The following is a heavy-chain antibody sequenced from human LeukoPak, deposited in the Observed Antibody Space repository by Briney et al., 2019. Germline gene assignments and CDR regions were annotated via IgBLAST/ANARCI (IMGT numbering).Heavy chain of an antibody. J-gene: IGHJ4*02. CDR1: GFTFNRYW. CDR2: IKQDGSEK. V-gene: IGHV3-7*03. CDR3: AKSGLNRFDY. D-gene: IGHD2-15*01. Sequence: GGSLRLSCAASGFTFNRYWMSWVRQAPGKGLEWVANIKQDGSEKYYVDSVKGRFTISRDNAKNSLYLQMNSLRAEDTAVYYCAKSGLNRFDYWGQGTLVTVSS.